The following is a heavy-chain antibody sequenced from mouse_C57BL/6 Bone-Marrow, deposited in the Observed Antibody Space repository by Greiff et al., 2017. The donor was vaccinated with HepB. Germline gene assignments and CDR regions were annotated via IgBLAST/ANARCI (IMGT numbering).Heavy chain of an antibody. D-gene: IGHD1-1*01. J-gene: IGHJ4*01. CDR3: ARREGGYYLYYYAMDY. CDR2: IYPGGGYT. CDR1: GYTFTNYW. Sequence: QVQLKQSGAELVRPGTSVKMSCKASGYTFTNYWIGWAKQRPGHGLEWIGDIYPGGGYTKYNEKFKGKATLTADKSSSTAYMQFSSLTSEDSAIYYCARREGGYYLYYYAMDYWGQGTSVTVSS. V-gene: IGHV1-63*01.